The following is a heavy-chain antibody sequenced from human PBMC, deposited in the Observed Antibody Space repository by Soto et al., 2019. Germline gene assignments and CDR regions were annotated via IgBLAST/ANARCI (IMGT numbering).Heavy chain of an antibody. CDR1: GGSISSGGYS. D-gene: IGHD2-8*02. V-gene: IGHV4-30-2*01. CDR3: ARDKITGLFDY. Sequence: LSLTCAVSGGSISSGGYSWSWIRQPPGKGLEWIGYISHSGSTYYNPSLKSRVTISLDRSKNQFSLKLSSVTAADTAVYYCARDKITGLFDYWGQGTLGTVSS. J-gene: IGHJ4*02. CDR2: ISHSGST.